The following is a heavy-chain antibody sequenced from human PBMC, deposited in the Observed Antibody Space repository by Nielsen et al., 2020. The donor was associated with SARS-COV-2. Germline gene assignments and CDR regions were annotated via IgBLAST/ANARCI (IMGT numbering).Heavy chain of an antibody. Sequence: LETLSLTCTVSGGSISTYYWSWIRQSPGKGVEWIAQVSYSGRTDYNPSLSLERRVTISVDTSKNQVSLQLSSVTAADTALYYCARQRGRGWYFDLWGRGTLVTVSS. D-gene: IGHD3-16*01. V-gene: IGHV4-59*08. CDR3: ARQRGRGWYFDL. CDR1: GGSISTYY. J-gene: IGHJ2*01. CDR2: VSYSGRT.